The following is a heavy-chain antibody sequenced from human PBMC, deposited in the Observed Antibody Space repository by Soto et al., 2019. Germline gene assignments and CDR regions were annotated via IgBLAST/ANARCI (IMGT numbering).Heavy chain of an antibody. CDR3: ARGGIVVVPARGWFDP. CDR1: GGSFSGYY. Sequence: QVQLQQWGAGLLKPSETLSLTCAVYGGSFSGYYWSWIRQPPGKGLEWIGEINHSGSTNYNPSLKNRVTISVDKSKNQFSLKLSSVTAADTAVYYCARGGIVVVPARGWFDPWGQGTLVTVSS. V-gene: IGHV4-34*01. J-gene: IGHJ5*02. D-gene: IGHD2-2*01. CDR2: INHSGST.